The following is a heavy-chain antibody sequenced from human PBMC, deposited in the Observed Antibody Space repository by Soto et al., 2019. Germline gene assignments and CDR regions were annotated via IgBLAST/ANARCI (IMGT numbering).Heavy chain of an antibody. Sequence: TGGSLRLSCSASGFTFSSYAMHWVRQAPGKGLEYVSAISSNGGSTYYADSVKGRFTISRDNSKNTLYLQMNSLRAEDTAVYYCARDFSGGWIQLWGRDTLKGNYFDYWGQGTLVTVSS. J-gene: IGHJ4*02. CDR3: ARDFSGGWIQLWGRDTLKGNYFDY. D-gene: IGHD5-18*01. V-gene: IGHV3-64*04. CDR1: GFTFSSYA. CDR2: ISSNGGST.